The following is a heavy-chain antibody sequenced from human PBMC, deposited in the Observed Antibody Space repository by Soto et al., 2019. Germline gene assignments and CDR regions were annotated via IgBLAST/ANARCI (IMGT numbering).Heavy chain of an antibody. CDR1: GGTFSSSG. V-gene: IGHV1-69*11. CDR2: IVPSLDTT. CDR3: ARWPQPRYTADPYAVDG. Sequence: QVHLVQSGTEVKKPGSSVKVSCKASGGTFSSSGFSWVRQAPGQGLEWMGMIVPSLDTTNYAQKFQARVTITADEVTSTAYMELRSLRSEDTAVYYCARWPQPRYTADPYAVDGWGQGNRVIVSS. J-gene: IGHJ6*02. D-gene: IGHD3-16*02.